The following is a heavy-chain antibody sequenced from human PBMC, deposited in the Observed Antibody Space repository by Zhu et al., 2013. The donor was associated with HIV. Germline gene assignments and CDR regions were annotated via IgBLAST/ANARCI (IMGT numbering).Heavy chain of an antibody. V-gene: IGHV1-8*01. J-gene: IGHJ4*03. D-gene: IGHD7-27*01. CDR2: MNTNSGNS. Sequence: QDQLVQVWGCGEELGATLRVSCRASGDTSEILMSTGCGSPGQGLEWMGWMNTNSGNSGYHPRFQDKITMTWDTSTGTAHLEMTRLTSVDTALYFCARAASRHCDKRRCYWGTQNLWGQGTQVTVSS. CDR3: ARAASRHCDKRRCYWGTQNL. CDR1: GDTSEIL.